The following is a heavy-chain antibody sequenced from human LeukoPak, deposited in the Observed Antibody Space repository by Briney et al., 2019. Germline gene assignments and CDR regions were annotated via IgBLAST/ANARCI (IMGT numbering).Heavy chain of an antibody. CDR1: GGSISSGDYY. J-gene: IGHJ4*02. V-gene: IGHV4-30-4*01. D-gene: IGHD2-15*01. CDR3: ARADSKVGYYFDY. CDR2: IYYSGST. Sequence: SETLSLTCTVSGGSISSGDYYWRWIRQPPGKGLEWIGYIYYSGSTYYNPSLKSRVTISVDTSKNQFSLKLSSVTAADTAVYYCARADSKVGYYFDYWGQGTLVTVSS.